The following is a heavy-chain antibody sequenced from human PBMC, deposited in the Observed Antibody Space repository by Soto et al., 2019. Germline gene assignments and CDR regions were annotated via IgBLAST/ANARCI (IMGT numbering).Heavy chain of an antibody. D-gene: IGHD1-26*01. CDR2: IYWDDDK. Sequence: QITLKESGPTLVKPTQTLTLTCTFSGFSLSTSGVGVGWIRQPPGKALEWLALIYWDDDKRYSPSLKSRLTITKDPSKNQVVLTMTNMDPVDTATYYCAHTRREPELNWFDPWGQGTLVTVSS. CDR1: GFSLSTSGVG. CDR3: AHTRREPELNWFDP. V-gene: IGHV2-5*02. J-gene: IGHJ5*02.